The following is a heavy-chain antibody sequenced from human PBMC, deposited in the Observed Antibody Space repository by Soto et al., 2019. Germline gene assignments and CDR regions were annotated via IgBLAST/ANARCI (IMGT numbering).Heavy chain of an antibody. CDR2: ITHSGRS. D-gene: IGHD3-9*01. CDR3: GRGGSIDWQVAFDI. J-gene: IGHJ3*02. V-gene: IGHV4-34*01. CDR1: SEYFSTYY. Sequence: QVQQQQWGAGLLKPSETLSLTCVVSSEYFSTYYWHWIRQSPGKGLEWIGEITHSGRSIYNPSFKSRVTESIDMSKNQFSLNLSSVTAAYTSVYYCGRGGSIDWQVAFDIWGQGTMVTVSS.